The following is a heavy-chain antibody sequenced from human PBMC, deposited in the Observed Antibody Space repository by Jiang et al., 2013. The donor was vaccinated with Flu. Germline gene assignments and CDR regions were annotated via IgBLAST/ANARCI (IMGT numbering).Heavy chain of an antibody. CDR1: GASISNSTDY. Sequence: LLKPSETLSLTCTVSGASISNSTDYWGWIRQSPGKGLEWIGSVYYSGSTYYNPSLKSRVTISVVTSKNQSSLRLSSVTAADTAVYYCARQFCGGACYPAEGPDFYGMDVWGQGTTVTVSS. V-gene: IGHV4-39*01. CDR3: ARQFCGGACYPAEGPDFYGMDV. D-gene: IGHD2-21*02. J-gene: IGHJ6*02. CDR2: VYYSGST.